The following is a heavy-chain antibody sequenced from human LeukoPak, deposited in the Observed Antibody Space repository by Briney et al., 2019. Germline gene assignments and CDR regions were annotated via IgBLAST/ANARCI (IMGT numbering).Heavy chain of an antibody. CDR1: GFTFSSYG. CDR3: AKDMVPDFIVLAAPLFDP. CDR2: ISYDGSNT. V-gene: IGHV3-30*18. Sequence: AGGSLRLSCAASGFTFSSYGMRWVRQAPGKGLEWVAVISYDGSNTYYADSVKGRFTISRDTSKKTLYLQMNSLRAEGTAVYYCAKDMVPDFIVLAAPLFDPWGQGTLVTVSS. J-gene: IGHJ5*02. D-gene: IGHD2-2*01.